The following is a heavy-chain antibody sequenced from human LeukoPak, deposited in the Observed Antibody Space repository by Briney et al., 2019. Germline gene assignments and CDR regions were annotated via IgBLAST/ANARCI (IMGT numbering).Heavy chain of an antibody. D-gene: IGHD6-13*01. CDR1: GFTFSSYA. V-gene: IGHV3-23*01. J-gene: IGHJ5*02. CDR3: AKSGYSSSWSNAAVYNWFDP. CDR2: ISGSGGST. Sequence: QPGGSLRLSCAASGFTFSSYAMSWVRQAPGKGLEWVSAISGSGGSTYYADSVKGRFTISRDNSKNTLYLQMNSLRAEDTAVYYCAKSGYSSSWSNAAVYNWFDPWGQGTLVTVSS.